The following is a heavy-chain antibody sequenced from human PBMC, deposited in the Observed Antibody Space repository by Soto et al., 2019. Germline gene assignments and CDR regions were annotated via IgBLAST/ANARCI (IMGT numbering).Heavy chain of an antibody. J-gene: IGHJ4*02. Sequence: EVQLVESGGGLVQPGRSLRLSCAASGFTFDDYAMHWVRQAPGKGLEWVSGISWNSGSIGYADSVKGRFTISRDNAKNSLYLQMNSLRAEDTALYYCAKDMVYGSGSYYKGFDYWGLGTLVTVSS. CDR3: AKDMVYGSGSYYKGFDY. D-gene: IGHD3-10*01. CDR1: GFTFDDYA. CDR2: ISWNSGSI. V-gene: IGHV3-9*01.